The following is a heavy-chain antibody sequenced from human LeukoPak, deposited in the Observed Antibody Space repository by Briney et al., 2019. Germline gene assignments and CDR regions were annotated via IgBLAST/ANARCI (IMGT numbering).Heavy chain of an antibody. CDR1: GGSISSGGYY. CDR3: ARALPYSSSSPDHYFDY. D-gene: IGHD6-6*01. J-gene: IGHJ4*02. V-gene: IGHV4-31*03. CDR2: IYYSVST. Sequence: SETLSLTCSVSGGSISSGGYYWSWIRQHPGKDLEWIGYIYYSVSTYYNPSLKSRVTISVDTSKNQFSLKLSSVTAADTAVYFCARALPYSSSSPDHYFDYWGQGTLVTVSS.